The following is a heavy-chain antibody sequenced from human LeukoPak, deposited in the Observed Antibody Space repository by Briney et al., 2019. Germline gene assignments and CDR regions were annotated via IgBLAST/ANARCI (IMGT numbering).Heavy chain of an antibody. CDR1: GGSISSGGYY. D-gene: IGHD3-10*01. CDR3: ARHGGRNYYGSGSYYTRIFDI. V-gene: IGHV4-30-2*03. CDR2: IYHSGST. Sequence: SETLSLTCTVSGGSISSGGYYWSWIRQPPGKGLEWIGYIYHSGSTYYNPSLKSRVTISVDTSKNQFSLKLSSVTAADTAVYYCARHGGRNYYGSGSYYTRIFDIWGQGTMVTVSS. J-gene: IGHJ3*02.